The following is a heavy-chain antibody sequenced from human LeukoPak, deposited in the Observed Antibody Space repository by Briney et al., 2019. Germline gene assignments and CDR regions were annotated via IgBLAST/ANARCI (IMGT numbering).Heavy chain of an antibody. D-gene: IGHD2-8*01. Sequence: GGSLRLSCAASGFTFSSYEMNWVRQAPGKGLEWVSYISSSGSTIYYADSVKGRFTISRDNAKNSLYLQMNSLRAEDTAVYYCARDRLCLMVYAIEGDGMDVWGQGTTVTVSS. V-gene: IGHV3-48*03. CDR1: GFTFSSYE. CDR2: ISSSGSTI. CDR3: ARDRLCLMVYAIEGDGMDV. J-gene: IGHJ6*02.